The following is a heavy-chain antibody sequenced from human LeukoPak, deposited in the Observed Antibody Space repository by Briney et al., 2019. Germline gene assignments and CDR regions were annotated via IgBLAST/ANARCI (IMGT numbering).Heavy chain of an antibody. Sequence: SGTLSLTCAVSGGSISSSSWWSWVRQPPGKGLEWIGEIYHSGSTNYNPSLKSRVTISVDTSKNQFSLKLSSVTAADTAVYYCATPSRDCGGDCYLDYWGQGTLVTVSS. CDR1: GGSISSSSW. J-gene: IGHJ4*02. CDR3: ATPSRDCGGDCYLDY. V-gene: IGHV4-4*02. D-gene: IGHD2-21*02. CDR2: IYHSGST.